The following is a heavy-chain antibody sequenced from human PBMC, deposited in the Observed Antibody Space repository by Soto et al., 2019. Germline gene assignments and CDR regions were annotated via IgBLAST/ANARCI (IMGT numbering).Heavy chain of an antibody. CDR2: ISYDGSNK. J-gene: IGHJ6*02. CDR1: GFTFSSYG. Sequence: VQLVESGGGVVQPGRSLRLSCAASGFTFSSYGMHWVRQAPGKGLEWVAVISYDGSNKYYADSVKGRFTISRDNSKNTLYLQMNSLRAEDTAVYYCAKDQGYSGYDGFYYGMDVWGQGTTVTVSS. CDR3: AKDQGYSGYDGFYYGMDV. D-gene: IGHD5-12*01. V-gene: IGHV3-30*18.